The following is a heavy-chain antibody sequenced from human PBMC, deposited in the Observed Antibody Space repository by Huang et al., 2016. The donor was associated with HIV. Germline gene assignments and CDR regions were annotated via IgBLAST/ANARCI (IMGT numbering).Heavy chain of an antibody. D-gene: IGHD6-13*01. CDR3: AREGITPSGTEVSGFDF. CDR2: VKPSGGGA. V-gene: IGHV1-46*03. Sequence: QVQLVQSGAEVKKPGASVTISCKASGFSILIYYIHWVRQAPGQGLELMGIVKPSGGGADYAQKFKGRVTMTRDTSTRTLYMELSSLRSEDTAVYYCAREGITPSGTEVSGFDFWGQGTPVSVSS. CDR1: GFSILIYY. J-gene: IGHJ5*01.